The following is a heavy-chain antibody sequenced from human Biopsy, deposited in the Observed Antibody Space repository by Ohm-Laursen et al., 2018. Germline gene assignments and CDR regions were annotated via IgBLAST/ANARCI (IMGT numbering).Heavy chain of an antibody. CDR2: INWNSGDI. CDR3: ARDRSGLTLTTLDF. D-gene: IGHD6-25*01. Sequence: SLRLSCSASGFIFDNYGMHWVRQAPGKGLEWVSGINWNSGDIVYADSIKGRFTISRDNAKNSLSLQMNSLRAEDTALYYCARDRSGLTLTTLDFWGHGTLVTVSS. V-gene: IGHV3-9*01. CDR1: GFIFDNYG. J-gene: IGHJ4*01.